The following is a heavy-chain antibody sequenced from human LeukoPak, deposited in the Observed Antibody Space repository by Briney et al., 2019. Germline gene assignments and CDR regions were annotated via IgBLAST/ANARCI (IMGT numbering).Heavy chain of an antibody. V-gene: IGHV3-11*06. Sequence: GGSPRLSCAASGFTFSDYYMSWIRQAPGKGLEWVSYISSSSSYTNYADSVKGRFTISRDNAKNSLYLQMNSLRAEDTAVYYCARYSSSPWGYGMDVWGQGTTVTVSS. CDR2: ISSSSSYT. CDR3: ARYSSSPWGYGMDV. J-gene: IGHJ6*02. D-gene: IGHD6-6*01. CDR1: GFTFSDYY.